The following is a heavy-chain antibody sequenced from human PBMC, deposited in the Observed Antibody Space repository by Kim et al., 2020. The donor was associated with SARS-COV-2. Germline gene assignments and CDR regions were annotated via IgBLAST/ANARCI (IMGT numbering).Heavy chain of an antibody. CDR1: GFTFSTYW. V-gene: IGHV3-74*01. Sequence: GGSLRLSCAASGFTFSTYWMHWVRQVPGKGLVWVSRIKNDGSVTDYADSVEGRFTISRDNAKNTLSLQMNSLRVEDTGIYYCTGSSGANMKFEWGQGTLV. CDR2: IKNDGSVT. D-gene: IGHD2-15*01. J-gene: IGHJ4*02. CDR3: TGSSGANMKFE.